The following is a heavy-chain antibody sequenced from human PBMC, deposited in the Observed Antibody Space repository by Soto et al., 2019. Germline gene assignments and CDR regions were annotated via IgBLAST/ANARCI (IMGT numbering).Heavy chain of an antibody. D-gene: IGHD3-10*01. Sequence: EVQLVESGGGLIQPGGSLRLSCAVSGFTVSNNYMSWVRQAPGKGLEGVSVIYSGGYTAYGDSVKGRFTIPRDNSKNTLHLQINPRSAADRAVYYCAPRPGGGGYWGQGTLVTVSS. J-gene: IGHJ4*02. CDR1: GFTVSNNY. V-gene: IGHV3-53*01. CDR3: APRPGGGGY. CDR2: IYSGGYT.